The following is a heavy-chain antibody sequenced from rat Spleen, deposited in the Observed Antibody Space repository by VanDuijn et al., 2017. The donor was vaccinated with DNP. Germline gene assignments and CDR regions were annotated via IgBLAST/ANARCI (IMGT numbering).Heavy chain of an antibody. CDR3: ARGSGTYYWYFDF. D-gene: IGHD5-1*01. V-gene: IGHV5-31*01. CDR1: GFTFSYYW. Sequence: EVQLVESGGDLVQPGRSLKLSCAASGFTFSYYWMAWIRQVPGKGLEWIASITSSGGSTYYPDSVKGRFTISRDNAKNTLYLQMNSLRSEDTATYYCARGSGTYYWYFDFWGPGTMVTVSS. CDR2: ITSSGGST. J-gene: IGHJ1*01.